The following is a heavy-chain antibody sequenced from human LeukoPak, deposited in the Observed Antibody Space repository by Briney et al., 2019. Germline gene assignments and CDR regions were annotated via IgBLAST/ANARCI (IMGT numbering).Heavy chain of an antibody. V-gene: IGHV3-11*04. D-gene: IGHD3-10*01. CDR2: SSGSGSSI. Sequence: GGSLRLSCAASGFNFRDYYMSWIRQAPGKGLEYISYSSGSGSSIYYADSVKGRLTISRDNAKNSLSLQMNSLRAEDTAVYYCAKDIGSYYDYWGQGILVTVSS. CDR1: GFNFRDYY. J-gene: IGHJ4*02. CDR3: AKDIGSYYDY.